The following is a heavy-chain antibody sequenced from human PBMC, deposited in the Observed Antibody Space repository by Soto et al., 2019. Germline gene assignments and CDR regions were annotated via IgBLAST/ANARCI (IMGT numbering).Heavy chain of an antibody. CDR2: VYYRGRS. V-gene: IGHV4-39*01. J-gene: IGHJ4*02. Sequence: PPETLSLTCTVSGGSVTNSSYYWGWIRQSPGKGLEWIGSVYYRGRSYSKSSVKSRVTISVDTSKNRFSLSLNSVTASDTAVYFCVSQRTTVPTQAYFDYWGPGALVTVSS. CDR3: VSQRTTVPTQAYFDY. D-gene: IGHD4-17*01. CDR1: GGSVTNSSYY.